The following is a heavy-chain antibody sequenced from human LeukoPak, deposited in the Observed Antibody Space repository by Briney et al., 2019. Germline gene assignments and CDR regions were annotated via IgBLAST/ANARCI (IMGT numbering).Heavy chain of an antibody. CDR3: AKDQENNPFDY. Sequence: GGSLRLSCAASGFSFSSYRMNWVRQAPGKGLEWVSSVSNSGDYIHYADAVKGRFTIARDKSKNTVYLQMNSLRAEDTAVYSCAKDQENNPFDYWGQGTLVTVSS. V-gene: IGHV3-21*04. CDR1: GFSFSSYR. CDR2: VSNSGDYI. D-gene: IGHD1/OR15-1a*01. J-gene: IGHJ4*02.